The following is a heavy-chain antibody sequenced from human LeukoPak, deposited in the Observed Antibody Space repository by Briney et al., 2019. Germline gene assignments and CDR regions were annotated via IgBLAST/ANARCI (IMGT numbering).Heavy chain of an antibody. D-gene: IGHD2-15*01. V-gene: IGHV3-30*18. CDR2: TSYDGSDK. CDR3: AKDRGSYYYDIDV. CDR1: GFTFSSYS. J-gene: IGHJ6*02. Sequence: GGSLRLSCAASGFTFSSYSMHWVRQAPGKGLDWVAVTSYDGSDKYYADSVKGRFTISRDNSNNTLYLQMSSLSAEDTAVYYCAKDRGSYYYDIDVWGQGTTVTVS.